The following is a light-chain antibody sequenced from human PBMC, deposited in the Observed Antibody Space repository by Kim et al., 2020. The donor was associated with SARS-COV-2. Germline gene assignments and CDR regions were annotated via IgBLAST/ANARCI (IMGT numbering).Light chain of an antibody. CDR3: QQSSSFSWT. Sequence: DIQMTQSPSSVSASVGDRVTITCRASQGVSSWLAWYQQKPGKAPKLLIYAASSLQGGVPTRFSGSGSGTKFTLTISSLQPDDFATYSCQQSSSFSWTFGQGTKVDIK. V-gene: IGKV1-12*01. CDR2: AAS. CDR1: QGVSSW. J-gene: IGKJ1*01.